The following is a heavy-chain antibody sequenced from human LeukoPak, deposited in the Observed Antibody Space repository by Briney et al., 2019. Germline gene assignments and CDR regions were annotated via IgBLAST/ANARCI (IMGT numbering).Heavy chain of an antibody. D-gene: IGHD6-19*01. CDR2: INPNSGGT. V-gene: IGHV1-2*02. CDR3: ARDHRGYSSGWYGY. J-gene: IGHJ4*02. Sequence: ASVKVSCKASGYTFTGYYTHWARQAPGQGLEWMGWINPNSGGTNCAQKFQGRVTMTRDTSISTAYMELSRLRSDDTAVYYCARDHRGYSSGWYGYWGQGTLVTVSS. CDR1: GYTFTGYY.